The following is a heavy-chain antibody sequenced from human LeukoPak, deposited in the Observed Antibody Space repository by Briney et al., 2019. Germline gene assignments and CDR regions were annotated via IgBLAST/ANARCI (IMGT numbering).Heavy chain of an antibody. Sequence: GGSLRLSCAASGFTFSSYWMHRVRQAPGKGLVWVSRINSDGSSTSYADSVRGRFTISRDNAKNTLYLQMNSLRAEDTAVYYCARDERYLTGSYYYYYGMDVWGQGTTVTVSS. CDR2: INSDGSST. CDR1: GFTFSSYW. V-gene: IGHV3-74*01. J-gene: IGHJ6*02. CDR3: ARDERYLTGSYYYYYGMDV. D-gene: IGHD3-9*01.